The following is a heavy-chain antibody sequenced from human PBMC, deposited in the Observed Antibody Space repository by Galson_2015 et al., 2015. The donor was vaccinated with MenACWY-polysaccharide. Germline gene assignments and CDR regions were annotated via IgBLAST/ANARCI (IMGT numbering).Heavy chain of an antibody. V-gene: IGHV3-30*03. D-gene: IGHD6-13*01. Sequence: SLRLSCAASGFTFSSYGMHWVRQAPGKGLEWVAVISYDGSNKYYADSVKGRFTISRDNSKNTLYLQMNSLRAEDTAVYYCAYHSSSWYDAFDIWGQGTMVTVSS. CDR3: AYHSSSWYDAFDI. CDR2: ISYDGSNK. J-gene: IGHJ3*02. CDR1: GFTFSSYG.